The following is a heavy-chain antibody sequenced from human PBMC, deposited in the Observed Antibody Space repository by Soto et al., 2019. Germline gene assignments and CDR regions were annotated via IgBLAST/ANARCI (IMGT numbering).Heavy chain of an antibody. J-gene: IGHJ5*02. CDR1: GYTFTGYY. CDR3: ARDIVVVPAAPRGWFDP. V-gene: IGHV1-2*02. Sequence: ASVKVSCKASGYTFTGYYMHWVRQAPGQGLEWMGWINPNSGGTNYAQKFQGRVTMTTDTSTSTAYMELRSLRSDDTAVYYCARDIVVVPAAPRGWFDPWGQGTLVTVSS. D-gene: IGHD2-2*01. CDR2: INPNSGGT.